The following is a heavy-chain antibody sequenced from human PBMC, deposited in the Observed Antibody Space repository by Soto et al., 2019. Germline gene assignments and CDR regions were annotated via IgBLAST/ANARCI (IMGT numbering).Heavy chain of an antibody. CDR3: ARVDTAMVPGYYYGMDV. J-gene: IGHJ6*02. CDR1: GYSFTSYW. V-gene: IGHV5-10-1*01. D-gene: IGHD5-18*01. Sequence: KISCKGSGYSFTSYWISWLRQVPGKGLEWMGRIDPSDSYTNYSPSFQGHVTISADKSISTAYLQWSSLKASDTAMYYCARVDTAMVPGYYYGMDVWGQGTTVTVSS. CDR2: IDPSDSYT.